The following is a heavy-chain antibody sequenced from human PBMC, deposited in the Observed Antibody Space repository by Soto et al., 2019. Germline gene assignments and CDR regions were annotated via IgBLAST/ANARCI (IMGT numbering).Heavy chain of an antibody. J-gene: IGHJ4*01. CDR3: AKGTSSEFLLSFDD. D-gene: IGHD3-10*01. V-gene: IGHV3-23*01. CDR1: GFPSSTYGFSTYA. Sequence: EVQLLQSGGGLVHPGGSLRLSCLASGFPSSTYGFSTYAMTWVRQPPGKGLEWVSVITGSGGHSYYADSVKGRFTISRDNSRNTLFLQMDSLRADDTAVYFCAKGTSSEFLLSFDDWGHGTLVTVSS. CDR2: ITGSGGHS.